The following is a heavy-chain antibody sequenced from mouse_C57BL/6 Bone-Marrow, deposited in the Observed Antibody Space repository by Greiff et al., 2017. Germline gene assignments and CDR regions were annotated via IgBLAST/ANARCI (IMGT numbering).Heavy chain of an antibody. Sequence: EVQLQQSGPELVKPGDSVKISCKASGYSFTGYFMNWVMQSHGKSLEWIGRINPYNGDTFYNQKFKGKATLTVDKSSSTAHMELRSLTSEDSAVYYCARDGDYYGSSPYAMDYWGQGTSVTVSS. D-gene: IGHD1-1*01. CDR3: ARDGDYYGSSPYAMDY. CDR2: INPYNGDT. V-gene: IGHV1-20*01. J-gene: IGHJ4*01. CDR1: GYSFTGYF.